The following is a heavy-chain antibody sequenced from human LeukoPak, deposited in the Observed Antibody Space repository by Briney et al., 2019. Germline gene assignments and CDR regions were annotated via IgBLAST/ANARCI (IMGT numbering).Heavy chain of an antibody. CDR1: GGTFSSYA. J-gene: IGHJ4*02. Sequence: ASVKVSCKASGGTFSSYAISWVRQAPGQGLEWMGGIIPIFGTANYAQKFQGRVTITTDESTSTAYMELSSLRSEDTAVYYCARGDCSSTSCPWDYWGQGTLVTVSS. CDR3: ARGDCSSTSCPWDY. CDR2: IIPIFGTA. V-gene: IGHV1-69*05. D-gene: IGHD2-2*01.